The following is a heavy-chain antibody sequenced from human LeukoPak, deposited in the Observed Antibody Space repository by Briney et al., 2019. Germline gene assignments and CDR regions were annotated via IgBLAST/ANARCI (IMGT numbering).Heavy chain of an antibody. V-gene: IGHV1-69*13. CDR1: GGTFSSYA. D-gene: IGHD1-26*01. CDR2: IIPIFGTA. CDR3: ARGREDRGNYYYMDV. Sequence: SVKVSCKASGGTFSSYAISWVRQAPGLGLEWMGGIIPIFGTANYAQKFQGRVTITADESTSTAYMELRSLRSDDTAVYYCARGREDRGNYYYMDVWGKGTTVTVSS. J-gene: IGHJ6*03.